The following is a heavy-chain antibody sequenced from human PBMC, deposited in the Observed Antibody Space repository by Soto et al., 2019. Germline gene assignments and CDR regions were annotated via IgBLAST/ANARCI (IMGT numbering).Heavy chain of an antibody. CDR1: GYTFTSYG. CDR3: ARDQYCSGGSCYRPNGMDV. D-gene: IGHD2-15*01. Sequence: QVQLVQSGAVVKKPGASVKVSCKASGYTFTSYGISWVRQAPGQGLEWMGWINAYNGNTNYAQKLPGRVTMTTDTSTSTAYMELRSLRSDDTAVYYCARDQYCSGGSCYRPNGMDVWGQGTTVTVSS. J-gene: IGHJ6*02. CDR2: INAYNGNT. V-gene: IGHV1-18*01.